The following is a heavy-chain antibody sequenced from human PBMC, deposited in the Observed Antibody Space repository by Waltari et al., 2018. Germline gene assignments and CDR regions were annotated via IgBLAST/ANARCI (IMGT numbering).Heavy chain of an antibody. D-gene: IGHD3-10*01. CDR2: IYYSGST. V-gene: IGHV4-59*01. CDR3: ARERYYGSGSYFDY. CDR1: GGSISSYY. J-gene: IGHJ4*02. Sequence: QVQLQESGPGLVKPSETLSLTCTVSGGSISSYYWSWIRQPPGKGLEWIGYIYYSGSTNYNPSLKSRVTISVDTSKNQFSLKLSSVTAADTAVYYCARERYYGSGSYFDYWGQGTLVTVSS.